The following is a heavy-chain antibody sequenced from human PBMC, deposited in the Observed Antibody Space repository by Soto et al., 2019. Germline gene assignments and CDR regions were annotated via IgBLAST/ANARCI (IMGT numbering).Heavy chain of an antibody. D-gene: IGHD3-22*01. V-gene: IGHV4-59*02. CDR1: YVSVTSYY. CDR2: VHYTGRH. Sequence: TSETLSLTCSVSYVSVTSYYWNWVRRPAGKGLEWIGYVHYTGRHYYNPFLTTRVTMSVDTSKNSFSLNLASLTAADTALYFCARWEETMKAFDIWGQGTMVTVSS. J-gene: IGHJ3*02. CDR3: ARWEETMKAFDI.